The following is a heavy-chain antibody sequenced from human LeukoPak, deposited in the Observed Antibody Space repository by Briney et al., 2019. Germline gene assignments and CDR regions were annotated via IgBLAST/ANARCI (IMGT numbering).Heavy chain of an antibody. CDR2: INPNTGAT. CDR1: GYTFTSYY. V-gene: IGHV1-2*02. CDR3: ARKYDILTGCDNWFDP. D-gene: IGHD3-9*01. J-gene: IGHJ5*02. Sequence: ASVKVSCKASGYTFTSYYMHWVRQAPGQGLEWMGWINPNTGATKYAEKFQGRVTMTGDTSISTGYMELSSLRSDDTAVYFCARKYDILTGCDNWFDPWGQGTLVTVSS.